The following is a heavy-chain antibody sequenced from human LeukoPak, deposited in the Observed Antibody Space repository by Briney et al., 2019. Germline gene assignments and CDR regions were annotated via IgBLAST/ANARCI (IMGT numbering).Heavy chain of an antibody. J-gene: IGHJ4*02. CDR3: ARDPGYCSGGSCLYYFDY. D-gene: IGHD2-15*01. CDR1: GFTFSSYS. Sequence: GGSLRLSCAASGFTFSSYSMNWVRQAPGKGLEWVSSISSSSSYIYYADSVKGRFTISRDNSKNTLYLQMNSLRAEDTAVYYCARDPGYCSGGSCLYYFDYWGQGTLVTVSS. V-gene: IGHV3-21*01. CDR2: ISSSSSYI.